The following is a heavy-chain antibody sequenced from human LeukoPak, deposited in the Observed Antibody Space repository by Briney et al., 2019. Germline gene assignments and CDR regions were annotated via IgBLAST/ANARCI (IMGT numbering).Heavy chain of an antibody. D-gene: IGHD2-21*02. Sequence: ASVKVSCKASGGTFSSYAISWVRQAPGQGLEWMGGIIPIFGTANYAQKFQGRVTITADESTSTAYMELSSLRSEDTAVYYCARHGAYCGGDCYEYFQHWGQGTLVTVSS. CDR2: IIPIFGTA. V-gene: IGHV1-69*13. CDR1: GGTFSSYA. CDR3: ARHGAYCGGDCYEYFQH. J-gene: IGHJ1*01.